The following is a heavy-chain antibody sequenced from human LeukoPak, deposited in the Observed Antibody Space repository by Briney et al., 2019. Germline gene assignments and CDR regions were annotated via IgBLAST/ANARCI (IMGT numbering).Heavy chain of an antibody. CDR1: GFTFSDYY. Sequence: PGGSLRLSCAASGFTFSDYYMSWIRQAPGKGLEWVSYISSSGSTIYYADSVKGRFTISRDNAKNSLYLQMNSLRAEDTAVYYCARETYCSSTSCPGDYWGQGTLVTVSS. CDR3: ARETYCSSTSCPGDY. J-gene: IGHJ4*02. D-gene: IGHD2-2*01. V-gene: IGHV3-11*04. CDR2: ISSSGSTI.